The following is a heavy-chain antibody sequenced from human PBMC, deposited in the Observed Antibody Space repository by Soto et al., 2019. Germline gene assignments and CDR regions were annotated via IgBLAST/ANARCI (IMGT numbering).Heavy chain of an antibody. J-gene: IGHJ6*02. D-gene: IGHD4-17*01. CDR2: IYHCGST. Sequence: QLQLQESGSGLVKPSQTLSLTCAVSGGSISSDTCSWSRIRQPPGKGLEWIGYIYHCGSTDYNPPLNHRASIAVDKSRNQFSLKLSSVSAADTAVYFCARVPVTIGYGMDVWGQGTTVTVSS. CDR1: GGSISSDTCS. V-gene: IGHV4-30-2*01. CDR3: ARVPVTIGYGMDV.